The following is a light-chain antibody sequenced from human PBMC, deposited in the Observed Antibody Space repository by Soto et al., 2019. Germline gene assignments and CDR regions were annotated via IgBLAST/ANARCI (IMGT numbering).Light chain of an antibody. J-gene: IGKJ5*01. V-gene: IGKV3-20*01. CDR3: QQYGGSPPSIT. CDR2: GAS. CDR1: QSVSSTY. Sequence: GERATLSCRASQSVSSTYLAWYQQKPGQAPRLLIYGASSRATGIPDRFSGSGSGTDFTLTISRLEPEDFAVYYCQQYGGSPPSITFGQGTRLEIK.